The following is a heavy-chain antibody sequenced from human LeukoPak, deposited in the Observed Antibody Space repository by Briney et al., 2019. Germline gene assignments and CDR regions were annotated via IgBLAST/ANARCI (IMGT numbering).Heavy chain of an antibody. CDR1: GGSISSSSYY. CDR3: GRPLYDYVWGSYRY. V-gene: IGHV4-39*07. J-gene: IGHJ4*02. Sequence: PSETLSLTCTVSGGSISSSSYYWGWIRQPPGKGLEWIGSIYHSGSTYYNPSLKSRVTISVDTSKNQFSLKLSSVTAADTAVYYCGRPLYDYVWGSYRYWGQGTLVTVSS. CDR2: IYHSGST. D-gene: IGHD3-16*02.